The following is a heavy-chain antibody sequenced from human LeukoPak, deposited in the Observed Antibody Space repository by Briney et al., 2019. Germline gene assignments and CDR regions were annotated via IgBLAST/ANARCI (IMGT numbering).Heavy chain of an antibody. CDR2: ISAYNGNT. CDR1: GYTFTSYG. Sequence: ASVKVSCKASGYTFTSYGISWVRQAPGQGLEWMGWISAYNGNTNYAQKLQGRVTMTTDTSTSTAYMELRSLRSDDTAVYYCARDAAVAGNGGSFDYWGQGTLVTVSS. CDR3: ARDAAVAGNGGSFDY. D-gene: IGHD6-19*01. V-gene: IGHV1-18*01. J-gene: IGHJ4*02.